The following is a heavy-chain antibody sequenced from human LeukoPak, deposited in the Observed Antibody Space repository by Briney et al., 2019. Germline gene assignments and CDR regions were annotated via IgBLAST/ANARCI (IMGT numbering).Heavy chain of an antibody. J-gene: IGHJ4*02. CDR3: AKVRWDDTGY. D-gene: IGHD1-26*01. CDR2: ITGSGGST. Sequence: QPGGSLRLSCVASGLTFSSHAMTWVRQPPEKGLEWVSGITGSGGSTYHAESVKGRFTISRDNSKNTLYLQMNNLRAEDTAVYYCAKVRWDDTGYWGQGTLVTVSS. V-gene: IGHV3-23*01. CDR1: GLTFSSHA.